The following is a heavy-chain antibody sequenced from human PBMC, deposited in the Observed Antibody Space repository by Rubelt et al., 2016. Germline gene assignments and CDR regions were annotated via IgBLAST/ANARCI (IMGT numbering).Heavy chain of an antibody. CDR3: STLTMVLVHPDY. CDR2: SKRKSVGGAI. Sequence: IRQAPGKGLEWVGRSKRKSVGGAIDHAAPVKGRFFISREDSTNTFYLQMNSLKTEDTAVYYCSTLTMVLVHPDYWGLGTLVTVSS. V-gene: IGHV3-15*07. J-gene: IGHJ4*02. D-gene: IGHD3-22*01.